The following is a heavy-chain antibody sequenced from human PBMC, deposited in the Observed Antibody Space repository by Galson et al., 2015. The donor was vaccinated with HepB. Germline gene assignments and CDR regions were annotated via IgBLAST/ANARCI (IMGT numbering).Heavy chain of an antibody. J-gene: IGHJ5*02. V-gene: IGHV1-69*04. CDR1: GGTFSSYT. Sequence: SVKVSCKASGGTFSSYTISWVRQAPGQGLEWMGRIIPILGIANYAQKFQGRVTITADKSTSTAYMELSSLRSEDTAVYYCARDQLGRGVGNWFDPWGQGTLVTVSS. CDR3: ARDQLGRGVGNWFDP. D-gene: IGHD7-27*01. CDR2: IIPILGIA.